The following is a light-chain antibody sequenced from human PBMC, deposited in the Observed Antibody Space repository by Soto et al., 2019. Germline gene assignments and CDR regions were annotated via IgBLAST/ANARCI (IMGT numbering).Light chain of an antibody. CDR2: SAT. CDR3: QQTRSFPLT. J-gene: IGKJ4*01. Sequence: DIPVTQSPSSVSASVGDRVTITCRASQAITSWLAWYQQKPGRAPKLLIYSATSLQSGAPSRFTGSGSGTEFTLTITSLQLDDAAVYYCQQTRSFPLTFGGGTKVEI. CDR1: QAITSW. V-gene: IGKV1-12*01.